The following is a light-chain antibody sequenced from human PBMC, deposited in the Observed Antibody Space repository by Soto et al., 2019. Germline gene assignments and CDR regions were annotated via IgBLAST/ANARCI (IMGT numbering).Light chain of an antibody. V-gene: IGLV2-14*01. Sequence: QSALTQPASVSGSPGQSITISCTGTSSDVGASNYVSWYQQHPGKVPKLMIYEVSNRPSGISNRFSASKSGNTASLTISRLQAEYEADYYCNSYTSSSTYVFGTGTKVTVL. CDR2: EVS. CDR3: NSYTSSSTYV. CDR1: SSDVGASNY. J-gene: IGLJ1*01.